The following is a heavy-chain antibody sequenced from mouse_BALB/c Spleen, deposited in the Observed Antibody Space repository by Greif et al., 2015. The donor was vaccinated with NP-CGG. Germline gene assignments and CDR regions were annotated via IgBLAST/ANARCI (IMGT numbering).Heavy chain of an antibody. D-gene: IGHD1-1*01. V-gene: IGHV1S81*02. Sequence: QVQLQQSGAELVKPGASVELSCKASGYTFTSYYMYWVKQRPGQGLEWIGEINPSNGGTNFNEKFKSKATLTVDKSSSTAYMQLSSLTSEDSAVYYCTRSDYYGPHFDYWGQGTTLTVSS. CDR1: GYTFTSYY. CDR3: TRSDYYGPHFDY. CDR2: INPSNGGT. J-gene: IGHJ2*01.